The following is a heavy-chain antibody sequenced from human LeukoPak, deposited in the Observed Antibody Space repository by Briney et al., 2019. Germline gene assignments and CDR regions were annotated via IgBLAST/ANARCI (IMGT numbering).Heavy chain of an antibody. V-gene: IGHV3-20*04. CDR1: GFTFEDYG. D-gene: IGHD4-23*01. CDR3: ARTPWTSAVVRGEFDD. J-gene: IGHJ4*02. Sequence: AGSLRLSCAASGFTFEDYGMSWVRQISGRGLEWVSGIDWNGDTTAYVDSVKGRFTISRDNAKKSLYLQMNSVRVEDTALYYCARTPWTSAVVRGEFDDWGQGTLVSVSS. CDR2: IDWNGDTT.